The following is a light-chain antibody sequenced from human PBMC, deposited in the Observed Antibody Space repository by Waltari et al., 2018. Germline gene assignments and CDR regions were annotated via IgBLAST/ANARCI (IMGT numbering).Light chain of an antibody. CDR3: SSYTNRDTHVI. CDR2: DVN. CDR1: NSDVGGYNY. J-gene: IGLJ2*01. Sequence: QSTLTQPASVSGSPGQSITISCTGTNSDVGGYNYVSWYQQLPGKAPKLMIYDVNKWPSGVSNRFSASKSGNTASLTISGLQAEDEADYYCSSYTNRDTHVIFGGGTKLTVL. V-gene: IGLV2-14*03.